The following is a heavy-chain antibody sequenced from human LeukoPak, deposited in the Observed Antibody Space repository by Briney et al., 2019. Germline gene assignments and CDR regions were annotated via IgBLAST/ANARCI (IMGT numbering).Heavy chain of an antibody. CDR1: GGSISSYY. Sequence: SETLSLTCTVSGGSISSYYWSWIRQPAGKGLEWTGRIYTSGSTNYNPSLKSRVTMSVDTSKNQFSLKLSSVTAADTAVYYCARHDYVNRAFDIWGQGTMVTVSS. CDR2: IYTSGST. V-gene: IGHV4-4*07. D-gene: IGHD3-16*01. J-gene: IGHJ3*02. CDR3: ARHDYVNRAFDI.